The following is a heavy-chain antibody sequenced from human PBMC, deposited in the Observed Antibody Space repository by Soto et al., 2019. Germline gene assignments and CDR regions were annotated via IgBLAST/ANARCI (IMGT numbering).Heavy chain of an antibody. CDR2: ISWNSGSI. V-gene: IGHV3-9*01. Sequence: GGSLRLSCAASGFTFDDYAMHWVRQAPGKGLGWVSGISWNSGSIGYADSVKGRFTISRDNAKNSLYLQMNSLRAEDTALYYCAKSITMVRGVLPTAAFDIWGQGTMVTVSS. J-gene: IGHJ3*02. CDR1: GFTFDDYA. CDR3: AKSITMVRGVLPTAAFDI. D-gene: IGHD3-10*01.